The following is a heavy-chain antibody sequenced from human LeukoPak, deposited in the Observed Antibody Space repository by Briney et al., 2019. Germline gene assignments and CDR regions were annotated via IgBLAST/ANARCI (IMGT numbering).Heavy chain of an antibody. Sequence: ASVKVSCKASGYTFTSYGISWVRQAPGQGLEWMGWINPNSGGTNYAQKFQGRVTMTRDTSISTAYMELSRLRSDDTAVYYCAVGRDPAPFDYWGQGTLVTVSS. CDR3: AVGRDPAPFDY. J-gene: IGHJ4*02. V-gene: IGHV1-2*02. D-gene: IGHD1-26*01. CDR2: INPNSGGT. CDR1: GYTFTSYG.